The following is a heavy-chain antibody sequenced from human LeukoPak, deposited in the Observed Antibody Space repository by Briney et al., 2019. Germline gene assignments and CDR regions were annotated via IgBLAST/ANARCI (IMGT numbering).Heavy chain of an antibody. CDR2: INPNSGGT. D-gene: IGHD6-13*01. Sequence: ASVKVSCKASGYTFTGYYMHWVRQAPGQGLEWMGRINPNSGGTNYAQKFQGRVTMTRDTSIITAYMELSRLRSDDTAVYYCARSGIAAAVSDYWGQGTLVTVSS. CDR1: GYTFTGYY. J-gene: IGHJ4*02. V-gene: IGHV1-2*06. CDR3: ARSGIAAAVSDY.